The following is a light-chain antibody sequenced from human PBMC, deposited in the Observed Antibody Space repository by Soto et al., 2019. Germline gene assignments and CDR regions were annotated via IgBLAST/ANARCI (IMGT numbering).Light chain of an antibody. Sequence: EIVMTQSPATLSLSPGERATLSCRASQSVSSNLAWYQQKPGQAPRLLSYGASTRATGIPARFSGSGSGTEFTLTISSLKSEDFEVYYCQQYNNWPFTFGGGTKVDIK. V-gene: IGKV3-15*01. CDR1: QSVSSN. CDR2: GAS. CDR3: QQYNNWPFT. J-gene: IGKJ4*01.